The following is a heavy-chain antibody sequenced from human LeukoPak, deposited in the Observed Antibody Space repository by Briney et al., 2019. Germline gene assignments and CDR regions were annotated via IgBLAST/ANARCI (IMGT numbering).Heavy chain of an antibody. CDR2: ISSSSSYI. CDR3: ARERFDSSGYRFDY. Sequence: GGSLRLSCAASGFTFSSYSMNWVRQAPGKGLEWVSSISSSSSYIYYADSVKGRFTISRDNAKNSLYLQMNSLGAEDTAVYYCARERFDSSGYRFDYWGQGTLVTVSS. V-gene: IGHV3-21*04. D-gene: IGHD3-22*01. J-gene: IGHJ4*02. CDR1: GFTFSSYS.